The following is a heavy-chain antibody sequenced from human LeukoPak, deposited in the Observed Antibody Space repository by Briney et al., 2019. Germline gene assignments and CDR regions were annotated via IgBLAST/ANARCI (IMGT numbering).Heavy chain of an antibody. CDR3: TTVRGFCSGGSCLGY. J-gene: IGHJ4*02. CDR1: GFTFSNAW. V-gene: IGHV3-15*01. D-gene: IGHD2-15*01. CDR2: IKSKTDGGTT. Sequence: GGSLRLSCAASGFTFSNAWMSWVRQAPGKGLEWVGRIKSKTDGGTTDYAAPVKGRFTISRDDSKNTLYLQTNSLKTEDTGLYYCTTVRGFCSGGSCLGYWGQGTLVTVSS.